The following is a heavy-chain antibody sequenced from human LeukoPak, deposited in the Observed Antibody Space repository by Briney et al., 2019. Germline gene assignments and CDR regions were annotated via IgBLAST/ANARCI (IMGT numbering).Heavy chain of an antibody. Sequence: GGSLRLSCSASGFTFSDYWMHWVRQAPGKGLVWVSRIQSDGSSTTYADSVKGRFTISRDNAKNTVYLQMNSLRTEDTAVYYCARDRVLHYFDYWGQGALVTVSS. CDR1: GFTFSDYW. CDR3: ARDRVLHYFDY. J-gene: IGHJ4*02. D-gene: IGHD3-16*01. CDR2: IQSDGSST. V-gene: IGHV3-74*01.